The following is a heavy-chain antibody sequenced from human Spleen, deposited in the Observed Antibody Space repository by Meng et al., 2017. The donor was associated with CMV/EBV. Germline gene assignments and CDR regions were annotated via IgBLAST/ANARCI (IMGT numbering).Heavy chain of an antibody. CDR1: VFTFRNAW. D-gene: IGHD5-18*01. CDR3: TTAPRYSYGYTRFDY. CDR2: IKSKTDGGTT. J-gene: IGHJ4*02. V-gene: IGHV3-15*01. Sequence: VQLVESGGGVVQPVGSLGVSGAASVFTFRNAWMSWVRQAPGKGLEWVGRIKSKTDGGTTDYAAPVKGRFTISRDDSKNTLYLQMNSLKTEDTAVYYCTTAPRYSYGYTRFDYWGQGTLINVSS.